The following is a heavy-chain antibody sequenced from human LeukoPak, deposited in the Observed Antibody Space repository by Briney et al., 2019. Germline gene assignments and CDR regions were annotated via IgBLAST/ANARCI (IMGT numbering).Heavy chain of an antibody. D-gene: IGHD5-12*01. J-gene: IGHJ4*02. CDR2: FYYSGTS. Sequence: SETLSLTCSVSGGSISSYYWSWIRQPPGKGLEWIGYFYYSGTSNYNPSLKSRVTISVDTSKNQLSQKLGSVTAADTAVYYCASAFSGYEQFDFWGQGTLVTVSS. V-gene: IGHV4-59*08. CDR1: GGSISSYY. CDR3: ASAFSGYEQFDF.